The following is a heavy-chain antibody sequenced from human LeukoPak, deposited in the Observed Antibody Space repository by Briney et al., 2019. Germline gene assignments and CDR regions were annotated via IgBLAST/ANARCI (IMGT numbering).Heavy chain of an antibody. CDR3: ARAIRGYSYGDANDY. CDR2: ISAYNGNT. CDR1: GYTFTSYG. Sequence: ASVNVSCKASGYTFTSYGISWVRQAPGQGLEWMGWISAYNGNTNYAQKLQGRVTMTTDTSTSTAYMELRSLRSDDTAVYYCARAIRGYSYGDANDYWGQGTLVTVSS. J-gene: IGHJ4*02. D-gene: IGHD5-18*01. V-gene: IGHV1-18*01.